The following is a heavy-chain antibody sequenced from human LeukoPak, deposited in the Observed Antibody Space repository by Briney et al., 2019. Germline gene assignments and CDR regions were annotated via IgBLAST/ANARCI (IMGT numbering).Heavy chain of an antibody. V-gene: IGHV4-59*08. CDR2: IYYSGST. CDR1: GGSISSYY. Sequence: PSETLSLTCTVSGGSISSYYWSWLRQPPGKGLEWIGYIYYSGSTNYNPSLKSRVTISVDTSKNQFSLKLSSVTAADTAVYYCARAPTGGFYYYYYMDVWGKGTTVTVSS. CDR3: ARAPTGGFYYYYYMDV. J-gene: IGHJ6*03. D-gene: IGHD3-10*01.